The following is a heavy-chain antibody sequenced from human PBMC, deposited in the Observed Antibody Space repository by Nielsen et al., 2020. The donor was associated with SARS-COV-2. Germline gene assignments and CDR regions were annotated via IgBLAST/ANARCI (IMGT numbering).Heavy chain of an antibody. V-gene: IGHV3-33*01. CDR3: ARDAPQYSSTSGYGMDV. J-gene: IGHJ6*02. D-gene: IGHD6-13*01. Sequence: SCAASGFTFTRFDIHWVRQAPGEGLEWVAVIWYDGSNKYYADSVKGRFTISRDNSKNTLYLQMNSLRAEDTAVYYCARDAPQYSSTSGYGMDVWGQGTTVTVSS. CDR2: IWYDGSNK. CDR1: GFTFTRFD.